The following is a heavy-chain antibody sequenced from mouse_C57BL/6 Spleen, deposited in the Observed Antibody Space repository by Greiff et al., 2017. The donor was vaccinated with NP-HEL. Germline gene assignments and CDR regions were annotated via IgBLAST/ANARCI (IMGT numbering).Heavy chain of an antibody. J-gene: IGHJ3*01. CDR2: IYPGDGAT. CDR1: GYAFSSSW. D-gene: IGHD2-4*01. Sequence: VQLQQSGPELVKPGASVKISCKASGYAFSSSWMNWVKQRPGKGLEWIGRIYPGDGATKYNGKFKGKATLTADKSSSTAYMQLSSLTSEDSAVYFCAYDYDGFAYWGQGTLVTVSA. V-gene: IGHV1-82*01. CDR3: AYDYDGFAY.